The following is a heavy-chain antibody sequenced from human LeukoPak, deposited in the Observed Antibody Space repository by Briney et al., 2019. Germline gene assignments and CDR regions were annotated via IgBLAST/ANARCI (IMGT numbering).Heavy chain of an antibody. D-gene: IGHD3-10*01. CDR2: ISGSGDTT. CDR3: AKARGFAAFDY. CDR1: GFTFSGHG. J-gene: IGHJ4*02. V-gene: IGHV3-23*01. Sequence: GGSLRLSCAAYGFTFSGHGMRWVRQAPGKGLDWVSAISGSGDTTYYADSVKGRFTISRDNSKNTLSIHMNSLRAEDTALYFCAKARGFAAFDYWGQGTLVTVFS.